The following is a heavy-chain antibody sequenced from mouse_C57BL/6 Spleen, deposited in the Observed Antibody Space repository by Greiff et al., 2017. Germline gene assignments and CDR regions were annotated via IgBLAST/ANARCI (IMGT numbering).Heavy chain of an antibody. D-gene: IGHD4-1*01. J-gene: IGHJ2*01. CDR2: INYDGSTT. V-gene: IGHV5-16*01. CDR1: GFTFSDYY. Sequence: DVKLVESEGGLVQPGSSMTLSCTASGFTFSDYYMAWVRQVPEKGLEWVANINYDGSTTYYLDSLKSRFIISRDHAKNILYRQMSILTSEDTATYYCARASLTGTFDYWGQGTTLTVSS. CDR3: ARASLTGTFDY.